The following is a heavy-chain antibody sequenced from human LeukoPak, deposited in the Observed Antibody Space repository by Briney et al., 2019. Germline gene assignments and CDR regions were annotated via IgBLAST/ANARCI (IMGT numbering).Heavy chain of an antibody. CDR2: IYYSGST. Sequence: SETLSLTCTVSGGSISSSSYYWGWIRQPPGKGLEWIGSIYYSGSTNYNPSLKSRVTISVDTSKNQFSPKLSSVTAADTAVYYCARVSYGGNEIGYWGQGTLVTVSS. CDR3: ARVSYGGNEIGY. J-gene: IGHJ4*02. V-gene: IGHV4-39*07. D-gene: IGHD4-23*01. CDR1: GGSISSSSYY.